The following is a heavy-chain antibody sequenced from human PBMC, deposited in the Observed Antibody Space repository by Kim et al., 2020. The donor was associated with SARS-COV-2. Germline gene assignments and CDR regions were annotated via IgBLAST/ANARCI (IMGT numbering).Heavy chain of an antibody. Sequence: VKGRFTISRDDSKNTAYLQMNSLKTEDTAVYYCTTDSCNSSSWWAAFDIWGQGTLVTVSS. CDR3: TTDSCNSSSWWAAFDI. D-gene: IGHD6-13*01. J-gene: IGHJ3*02. V-gene: IGHV3-15*01.